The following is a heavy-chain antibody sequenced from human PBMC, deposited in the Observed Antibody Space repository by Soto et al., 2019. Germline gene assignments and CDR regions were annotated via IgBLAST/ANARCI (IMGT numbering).Heavy chain of an antibody. Sequence: ASVKVSCKTSGYTFTAYGITWVRQAPGQGLEWMGWISAYDGNTNYAQKVQGRVTMSTDTSTRTAYMELRSLRSDDTAAYYCATSYSGSYYYFDYWGQGSLVTVSS. V-gene: IGHV1-18*01. D-gene: IGHD1-26*01. CDR1: GYTFTAYG. CDR2: ISAYDGNT. J-gene: IGHJ4*02. CDR3: ATSYSGSYYYFDY.